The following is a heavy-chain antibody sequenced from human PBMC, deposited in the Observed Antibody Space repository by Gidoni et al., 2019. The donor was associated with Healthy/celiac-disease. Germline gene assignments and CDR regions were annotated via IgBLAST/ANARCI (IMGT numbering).Heavy chain of an antibody. CDR3: ARRRDYDYDSSGYFDY. Sequence: QLQLQESGPGLVKPSETLSLPCTVSGCSIRSSSYYWGWIRQPPGKGLEWSGSVYYSWSTYYNPSLKSRVTIFVDTSKNQISRKLSLVTAADTAVYYCARRRDYDYDSSGYFDYWGQGTLVTVSS. D-gene: IGHD3-22*01. CDR1: GCSIRSSSYY. CDR2: VYYSWST. J-gene: IGHJ4*02. V-gene: IGHV4-39*01.